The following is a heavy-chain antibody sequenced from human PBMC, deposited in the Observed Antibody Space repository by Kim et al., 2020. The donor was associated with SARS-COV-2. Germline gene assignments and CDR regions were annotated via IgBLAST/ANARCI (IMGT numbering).Heavy chain of an antibody. CDR3: EKDAPATYYDFWSGYYPMDV. J-gene: IGHJ6*02. V-gene: IGHV3-30*18. CDR2: ISYDGSNK. Sequence: GGSLRLSCAASGFTFSSYGMHWVRQAPGKGLEWVAVISYDGSNKYYADSVKGRFTISRDNSKNTLYLQMNSLSAEDTAVYYCEKDAPATYYDFWSGYYPMDVWGQGTTVTVSS. D-gene: IGHD3-3*01. CDR1: GFTFSSYG.